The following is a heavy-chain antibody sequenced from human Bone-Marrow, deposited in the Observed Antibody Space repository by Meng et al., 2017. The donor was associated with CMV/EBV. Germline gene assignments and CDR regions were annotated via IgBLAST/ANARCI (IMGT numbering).Heavy chain of an antibody. CDR1: GGTFSSYA. D-gene: IGHD3-3*01. CDR2: IIPIFGTA. CDR3: ARPEARDWSGTEYYYGMDV. Sequence: SVKVSCKASGGTFSSYAISWVRQAPGQGLEWMGGIIPIFGTANYAQKFQGRVTITTDESTSTAYMELSSLRSEDTAVYYCARPEARDWSGTEYYYGMDVWGQGTTVTGSS. V-gene: IGHV1-69*05. J-gene: IGHJ6*01.